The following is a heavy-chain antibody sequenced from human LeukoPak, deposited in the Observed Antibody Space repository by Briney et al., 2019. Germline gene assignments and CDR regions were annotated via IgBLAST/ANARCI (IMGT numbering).Heavy chain of an antibody. V-gene: IGHV3-66*02. J-gene: IGHJ4*02. CDR1: GFTVSSNY. CDR2: IYSGGST. D-gene: IGHD3-22*01. Sequence: GGSLRLSCAASGFTVSSNYMSWVRQAPGKGLEWVSVIYSGGSTYYADSVKGRFTISRDNSKNTLYPQMNSLRAEDTAVYYCARVLTYYYDSSGYSFDYWGQGTLVTVSS. CDR3: ARVLTYYYDSSGYSFDY.